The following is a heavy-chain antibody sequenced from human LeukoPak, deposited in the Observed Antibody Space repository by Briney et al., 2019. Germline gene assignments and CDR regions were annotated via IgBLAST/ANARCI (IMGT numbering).Heavy chain of an antibody. CDR1: GFTFSSYS. V-gene: IGHV3-21*01. J-gene: IGHJ6*03. CDR3: ARDSSSSGLGYYYYYMDV. D-gene: IGHD6-6*01. Sequence: GGSLRLSCAASGFTFSSYSMNWVRQAPGKGLEWVSSISSSSSYIYYAGSVKGRFTISRDNAKNSLYLQMNSLRAEDTAVYYCARDSSSSGLGYYYYYMDVWGKGTTVTVSS. CDR2: ISSSSSYI.